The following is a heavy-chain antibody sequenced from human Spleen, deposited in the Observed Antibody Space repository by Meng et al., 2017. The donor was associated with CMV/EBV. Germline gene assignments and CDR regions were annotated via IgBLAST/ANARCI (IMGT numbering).Heavy chain of an antibody. CDR2: IYSGGSST. CDR1: GYTFDDYE. D-gene: IGHD2-8*02. V-gene: IGHV3-23*03. J-gene: IGHJ3*02. CDR3: ANVRWGTAVDAFDI. Sequence: GESLKISCVVAGYTFDDYEMNWVRHAPGKGLEWVSVIYSGGSSTYYADSVKGRFTISRDNSKNTLHLQMNSLRAEDTAVYYCANVRWGTAVDAFDIWGQGTMVTVSS.